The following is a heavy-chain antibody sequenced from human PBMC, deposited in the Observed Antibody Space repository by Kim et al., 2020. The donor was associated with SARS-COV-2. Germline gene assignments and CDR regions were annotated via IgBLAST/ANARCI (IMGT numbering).Heavy chain of an antibody. CDR1: GGSFSGYY. Sequence: SETLSLTCAVYGGSFSGYYWSWIRQPPGKGLEWIGEINHSGSTNYNPSLKSRVTISVDTSKNQFSLKLSSVTAADTAVYYCARRGRGVTAIRAFGYWGQGTLVTVSS. V-gene: IGHV4-34*01. D-gene: IGHD2-21*02. CDR3: ARRGRGVTAIRAFGY. CDR2: INHSGST. J-gene: IGHJ4*02.